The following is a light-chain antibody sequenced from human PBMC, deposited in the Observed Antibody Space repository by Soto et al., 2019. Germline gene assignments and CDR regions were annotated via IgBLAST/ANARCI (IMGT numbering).Light chain of an antibody. V-gene: IGLV2-8*01. Sequence: QSALTQPPSASGFPGQSVTISCTGPKSDIGGDNYVSWYHRQPGRAPKLIIYEVTERPSGVPGRFSGSKSGDTASLTVTGLQAEDEGEYYCSSFTGSNNYIVFGGGTQRTVL. CDR3: SSFTGSNNYIV. CDR1: KSDIGGDNY. CDR2: EVT. J-gene: IGLJ3*02.